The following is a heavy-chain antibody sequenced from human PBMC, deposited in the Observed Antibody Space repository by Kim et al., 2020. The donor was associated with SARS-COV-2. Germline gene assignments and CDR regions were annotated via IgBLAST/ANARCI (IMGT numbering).Heavy chain of an antibody. CDR2: IYYSGST. V-gene: IGHV4-59*01. D-gene: IGHD6-13*01. CDR1: GGSISSYY. J-gene: IGHJ3*02. CDR3: ASLAAAGTLQDLFAFDI. Sequence: SETLSLTCTVSGGSISSYYWSWIRQPPGKGLEWIGYIYYSGSTNYNPSLKSRVTISVDTSKNQFSLKLSSVTAADTAVYYCASLAAAGTLQDLFAFDIWGQGTMVTVSS.